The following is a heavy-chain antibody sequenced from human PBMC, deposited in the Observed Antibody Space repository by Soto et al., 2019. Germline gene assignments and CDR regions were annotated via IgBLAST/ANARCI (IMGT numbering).Heavy chain of an antibody. D-gene: IGHD4-17*01. V-gene: IGHV1-58*02. Sequence: QMQLVQSGPEVKRPGTSVKVSCKASGFTFSNSAMQWVRQARGQRFEWIGWIVVGSGNTNYAQKFQERVTITRDMSTSAAYMELSSLRSEDTAVYYCAAAVTTVTSFDDYWGQGTLVTVSS. CDR1: GFTFSNSA. J-gene: IGHJ4*02. CDR3: AAAVTTVTSFDDY. CDR2: IVVGSGNT.